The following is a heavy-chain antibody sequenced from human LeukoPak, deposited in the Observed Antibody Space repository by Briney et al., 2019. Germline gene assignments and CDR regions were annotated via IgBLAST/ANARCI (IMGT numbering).Heavy chain of an antibody. CDR2: INFNSGDT. CDR1: GYTFSGYY. J-gene: IGHJ4*02. V-gene: IGHV1-2*02. Sequence: ASVKVSCKASGYTFSGYYIHWVRQAPGQGLEWMGWINFNSGDTNYAQKFRGRVTVTRDTSISTTYMELSSLRADDTAIYHCVRERGATVDYWGQGTLVTVSS. CDR3: VRERGATVDY. D-gene: IGHD1-26*01.